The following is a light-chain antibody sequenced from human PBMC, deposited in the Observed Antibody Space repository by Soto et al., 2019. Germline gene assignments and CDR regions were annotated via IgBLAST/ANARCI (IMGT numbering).Light chain of an antibody. Sequence: DIQMTQSPSTLSASVGDRVTITCRASQSISSWLAWYQQKPGKAPKLLIYKASSVESGVPSRFSGSGSGTEFTLTIGSLQPDDFATYYCQQYNSYSPAWTFGQGTKVEIK. V-gene: IGKV1-5*03. CDR3: QQYNSYSPAWT. CDR1: QSISSW. J-gene: IGKJ1*01. CDR2: KAS.